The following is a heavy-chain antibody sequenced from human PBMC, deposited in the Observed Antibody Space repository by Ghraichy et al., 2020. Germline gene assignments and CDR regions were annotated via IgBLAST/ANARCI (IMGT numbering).Heavy chain of an antibody. CDR2: IYRSGST. V-gene: IGHV3-66*01. J-gene: IGHJ4*02. CDR1: GFTVSSNY. Sequence: LSLTCAASGFTVSSNYMSWVRQAPGKGLEWVSVIYRSGSTYYADSVKGRFTISRDNSKNTMYLQMISLRVEDTAVYYCARGPADYYDSSRFDYWGQGTLVTVSS. CDR3: ARGPADYYDSSRFDY. D-gene: IGHD3-22*01.